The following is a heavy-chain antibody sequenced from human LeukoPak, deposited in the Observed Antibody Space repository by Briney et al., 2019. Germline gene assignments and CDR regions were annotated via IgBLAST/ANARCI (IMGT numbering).Heavy chain of an antibody. J-gene: IGHJ4*02. V-gene: IGHV3-7*03. D-gene: IGHD6-19*01. CDR1: GFTFSIYW. CDR2: INQDGSQK. CDR3: AKDHSSGGVFDY. Sequence: GGSLRLSCAASGFTFSIYWMSWVRQAPGKGLEWVANINQDGSQKYYVDSVKGRFTISRDNAKNSFFLQMSSLRAEDTAVYYCAKDHSSGGVFDYWGQGTLVTVSS.